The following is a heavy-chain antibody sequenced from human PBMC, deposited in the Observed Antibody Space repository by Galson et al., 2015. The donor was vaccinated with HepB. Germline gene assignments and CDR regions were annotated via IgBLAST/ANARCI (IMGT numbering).Heavy chain of an antibody. CDR3: ARATWDFGESYGMDV. CDR2: ISYDGSNK. V-gene: IGHV3-30-3*01. D-gene: IGHD3-10*01. Sequence: SLRLSCAASGFTFSSYAMPWVRQAPGKGLEWVAVISYDGSNKYYADSVKGRFTISRDNAKNTLYLQMNSLRGEDTAVYYCARATWDFGESYGMDVWGQGTTVTVSS. J-gene: IGHJ6*02. CDR1: GFTFSSYA.